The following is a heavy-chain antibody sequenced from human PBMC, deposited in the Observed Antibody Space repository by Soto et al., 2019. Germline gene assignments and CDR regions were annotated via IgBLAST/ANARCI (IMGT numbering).Heavy chain of an antibody. CDR2: IYYSGST. J-gene: IGHJ4*02. CDR1: GGSISSSSYY. CDR3: ARQEKPGIPSCYFDY. Sequence: SETLSLTCTVSGGSISSSSYYWGWIRQPPGKGLEWIGSIYYSGSTYYNPSLHSRVTISVNTSNNQFSLKLSSVTAADTSVYYCARQEKPGIPSCYFDYWGQGTLVTVSS. V-gene: IGHV4-39*01. D-gene: IGHD2-15*01.